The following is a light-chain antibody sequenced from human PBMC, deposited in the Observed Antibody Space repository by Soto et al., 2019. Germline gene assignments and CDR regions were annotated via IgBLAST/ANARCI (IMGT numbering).Light chain of an antibody. CDR3: QQYGSSPL. V-gene: IGKV3-20*01. Sequence: EIVLTQSPGTLSLSPGERATLSCRASRRVTSKNLAWYQQKPGQAPRLLIYGASSRATGIPDRFSGSGSGTYFSLVISRLEPEDYAVYYCQQYGSSPLFGPGTTVDIK. CDR2: GAS. J-gene: IGKJ3*01. CDR1: RRVTSKN.